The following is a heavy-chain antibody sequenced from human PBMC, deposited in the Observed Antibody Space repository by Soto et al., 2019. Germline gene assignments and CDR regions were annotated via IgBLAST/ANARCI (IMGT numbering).Heavy chain of an antibody. CDR2: ISYDGSDR. CDR3: ARHGDYYDSSGYPAPFDY. CDR1: GFTFSDYG. J-gene: IGHJ4*02. D-gene: IGHD3-22*01. Sequence: PGGSLRLSCEGPGFTFSDYGFHWVRQAPGKGLEWVAMISYDGSDRYYRDSVQGRFTISVDTSKNQFSLKLSSVTAADTAVYYCARHGDYYDSSGYPAPFDYWGQGTLVTVSS. V-gene: IGHV3-30*03.